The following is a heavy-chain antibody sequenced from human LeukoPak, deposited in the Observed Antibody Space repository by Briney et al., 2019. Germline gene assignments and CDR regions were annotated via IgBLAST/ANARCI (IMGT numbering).Heavy chain of an antibody. CDR3: ASTFYGDSPPY. CDR2: IKQDGSEK. Sequence: PGGSLRLSCAASGFTFSGYWMTWVRQAPGKGLEWVANIKQDGSEKYYMDSVKGRFTISRDNAKNSLYLQMNSLRAEDTAVYYCASTFYGDSPPYWGQGTLVTVSS. J-gene: IGHJ4*02. D-gene: IGHD4-17*01. V-gene: IGHV3-7*02. CDR1: GFTFSGYW.